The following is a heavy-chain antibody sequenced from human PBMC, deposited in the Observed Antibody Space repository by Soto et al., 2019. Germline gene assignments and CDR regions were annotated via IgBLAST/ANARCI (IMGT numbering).Heavy chain of an antibody. V-gene: IGHV3-30*18. CDR2: ISYDGSNK. CDR3: AKDGDL. J-gene: IGHJ2*01. CDR1: GFTFSSYV. Sequence: QVQRVESGGGVVQPGRSLRLSCAASGFTFSSYVMHWVRQAPGKGLEWVAVISYDGSNKYYADSVKGRFTISRDNSKNTLYLQMNSLRAEDTAVYYCAKDGDLWGRGTLVTVS.